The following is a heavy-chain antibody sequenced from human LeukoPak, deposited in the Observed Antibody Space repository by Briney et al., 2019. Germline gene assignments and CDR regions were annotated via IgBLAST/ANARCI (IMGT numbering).Heavy chain of an antibody. V-gene: IGHV1-18*01. J-gene: IGHJ3*02. CDR2: ISAYNGNT. CDR3: ARDPSWSSSATRDAFDI. Sequence: ASVKDSCKASGYTLTSYGISWVRPTPGQGLEWMGWISAYNGNTNYAQKLQGRVTMTTDTSTSTTYMELRSLRSDDTAVYYCARDPSWSSSATRDAFDIWGQGTMVTVSS. CDR1: GYTLTSYG. D-gene: IGHD1-26*01.